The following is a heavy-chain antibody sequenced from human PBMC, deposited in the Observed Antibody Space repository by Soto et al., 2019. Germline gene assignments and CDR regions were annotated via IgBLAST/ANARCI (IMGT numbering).Heavy chain of an antibody. D-gene: IGHD3-3*01. Sequence: QITLKESGPTLVKPTQTLTLTCTFSGFTLSTSGEGVGWICQPPGKALEWLALIYWNEVKTYSPFLNKRLTITKDTSKNKVVLTRPKMYTVDTATYYSEHVAYYDFWSDFYSSWFDPWGQGTLVTVSS. CDR2: IYWNEVK. CDR3: EHVAYYDFWSDFYSSWFDP. J-gene: IGHJ5*02. V-gene: IGHV2-5*01. CDR1: GFTLSTSGEG.